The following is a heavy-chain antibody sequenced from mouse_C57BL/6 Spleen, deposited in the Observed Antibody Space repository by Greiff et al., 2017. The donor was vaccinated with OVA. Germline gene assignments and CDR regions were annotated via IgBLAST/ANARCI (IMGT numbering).Heavy chain of an antibody. V-gene: IGHV5-4*01. Sequence: EVMLVESGGGLVKPGGSLKLSCAASGFTFSSYAMSWVRQTPEKRLEWVATISDGGSYTYYPDNVKGRFTISRDNAKNNLYLQMSHLKSEDTAMYYCARDDYGSSLPFADWGQGTLVTVSA. CDR3: ARDDYGSSLPFAD. J-gene: IGHJ3*01. CDR2: ISDGGSYT. D-gene: IGHD1-1*01. CDR1: GFTFSSYA.